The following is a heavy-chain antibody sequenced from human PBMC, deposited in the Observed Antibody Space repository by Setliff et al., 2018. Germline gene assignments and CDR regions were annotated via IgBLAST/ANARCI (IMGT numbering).Heavy chain of an antibody. CDR2: INAGNGNT. V-gene: IGHV1-3*01. CDR1: GGTFSSYA. D-gene: IGHD3-3*01. J-gene: IGHJ4*02. Sequence: ASVKVSCKASGGTFSSYAISWVRQAPGQGLEWMGGINAGNGNTKYSQKFQGRVTITRDTSASTAYMELSSLRSEDTAVYYCARGRLQFLEWLFLDYWGQGTLVTVSS. CDR3: ARGRLQFLEWLFLDY.